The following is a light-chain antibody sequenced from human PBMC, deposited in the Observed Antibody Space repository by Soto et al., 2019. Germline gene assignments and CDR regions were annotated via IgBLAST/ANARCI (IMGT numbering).Light chain of an antibody. Sequence: EIVLTQSPGTLSLSPGERATLSCRASQILDRNYLAWYQQKPGQAPKIIIFGASGRATGIPDRFSGSGSGTDFTLTIRRLEPDDFAVYYCQHYGSLSWTFGQGTKVEIK. V-gene: IGKV3-20*01. CDR2: GAS. J-gene: IGKJ1*01. CDR3: QHYGSLSWT. CDR1: QILDRNY.